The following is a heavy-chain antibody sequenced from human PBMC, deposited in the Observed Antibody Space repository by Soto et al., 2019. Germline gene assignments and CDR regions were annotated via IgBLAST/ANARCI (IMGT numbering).Heavy chain of an antibody. V-gene: IGHV1-18*01. CDR1: GYTFNFYG. CDR3: ARDLAAVVVRRGVRPTPAKH. D-gene: IGHD2-15*01. Sequence: RASVKVSCKASGYTFNFYGITWVRQAPGQGLEWMGWISGFTGNTNYAADLQGRVTMTTDTSTGTAYMGLRSLRSDDTAVYYCARDLAAVVVRRGVRPTPAKHWGRGTLVTVSS. J-gene: IGHJ1*01. CDR2: ISGFTGNT.